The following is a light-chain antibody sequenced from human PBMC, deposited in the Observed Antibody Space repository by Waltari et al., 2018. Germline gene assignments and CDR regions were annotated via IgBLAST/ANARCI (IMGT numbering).Light chain of an antibody. Sequence: DIQMTQSPSTLSASVGDRVTITCRASHSISTWLAWYQQKPGKAPKLLIYEASSLENGVPPRFSSSGSGTEFSLTISSLQPDDFATSYCQQFNTYPIPFGRGTKVDIK. CDR1: HSISTW. CDR3: QQFNTYPIP. CDR2: EAS. V-gene: IGKV1-5*03. J-gene: IGKJ3*01.